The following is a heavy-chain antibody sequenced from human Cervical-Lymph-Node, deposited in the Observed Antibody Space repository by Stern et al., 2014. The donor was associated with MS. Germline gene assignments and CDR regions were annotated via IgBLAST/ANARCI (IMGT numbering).Heavy chain of an antibody. J-gene: IGHJ4*02. CDR1: GFTFSTYW. D-gene: IGHD6-13*01. CDR3: ARGQSSSSCSD. Sequence: EVQLVESGGGLVQPGGSLRLSCAASGFTFSTYWMYWVRHVPGKGLVWVSRINSDESSPTYADSVKGRFTISRDNAKNMLYLQMNSLRAEDTAVYYCARGQSSSSCSDWGQGTQVTVS. V-gene: IGHV3-74*01. CDR2: INSDESSP.